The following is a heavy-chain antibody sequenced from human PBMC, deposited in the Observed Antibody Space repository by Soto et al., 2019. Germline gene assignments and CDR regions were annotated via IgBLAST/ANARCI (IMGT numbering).Heavy chain of an antibody. J-gene: IGHJ4*02. CDR1: RDCITRGGSS. Sequence: SETLSLDCAVSRDCITRGGSSWNWFRQPSGKGLEWIGYNTHSGNPYYNPSLKTRGTIFLDRSNNQFSLELSSVTAADTALYYCARGGLEPLTFDSWGQGTLVTVSS. V-gene: IGHV4-30-2*01. CDR2: NTHSGNP. D-gene: IGHD1-1*01. CDR3: ARGGLEPLTFDS.